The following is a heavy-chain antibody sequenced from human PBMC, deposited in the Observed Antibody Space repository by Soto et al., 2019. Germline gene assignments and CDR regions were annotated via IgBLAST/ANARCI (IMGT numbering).Heavy chain of an antibody. J-gene: IGHJ4*02. Sequence: GGSLRLSCAASGFPFSSYAMHWVRQAPGKGLEWVALISYDGSNKYYADSVKGRFTISRDNSKNTLYLQMNSLRAEDTAVYYCTSLYYGHWGQGTLVTVSS. V-gene: IGHV3-30-3*01. D-gene: IGHD3-16*02. CDR2: ISYDGSNK. CDR3: TSLYYGH. CDR1: GFPFSSYA.